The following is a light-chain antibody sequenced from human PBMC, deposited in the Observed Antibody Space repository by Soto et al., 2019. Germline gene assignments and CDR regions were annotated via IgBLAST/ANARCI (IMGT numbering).Light chain of an antibody. CDR3: QQYYSTPYT. CDR1: QSVLYTSNNNNY. Sequence: DIVMTQSPDSLAVSLGERATINCKSSQSVLYTSNNNNYLAWYQQKPGQPPKLLIYWASTRESGVTDRFSGSGSGTDFTITISSLQAEDVAVYYCQQYYSTPYTFGQGTKLEIK. V-gene: IGKV4-1*01. CDR2: WAS. J-gene: IGKJ2*01.